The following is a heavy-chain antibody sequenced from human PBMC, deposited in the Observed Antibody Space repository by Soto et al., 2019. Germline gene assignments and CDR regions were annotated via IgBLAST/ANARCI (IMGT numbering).Heavy chain of an antibody. CDR3: ARVSAFGGRDWFGP. CDR2: IIPVFATT. V-gene: IGHV1-69*01. D-gene: IGHD3-10*01. Sequence: QVQLVQSGAEVKKPGSSVKVSCKASGGTFNRYAFNWVRQAPGQGLEWMGGIIPVFATTNYAQKFQDRVTITSDDSTSTAYMELGSMTSDDTAVYYCARVSAFGGRDWFGPWAQGTLVTVSS. J-gene: IGHJ5*02. CDR1: GGTFNRYA.